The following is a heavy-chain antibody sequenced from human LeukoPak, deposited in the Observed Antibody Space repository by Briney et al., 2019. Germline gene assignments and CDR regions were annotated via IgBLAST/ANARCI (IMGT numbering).Heavy chain of an antibody. J-gene: IGHJ4*02. D-gene: IGHD3-9*01. CDR2: VHPSGRT. CDR3: ASSSYDLLTGLGLTHDF. CDR1: GGSFSDYF. V-gene: IGHV4-34*01. Sequence: PSETLSLTCAVYGGSFSDYFWSWIRQPPGKGLEWIVEVHPSGRTNYKSSLKSRLTISVDTSKNQFSLSLSSVTAADTAVYFCASSSYDLLTGLGLTHDFWGQGTLVTVSS.